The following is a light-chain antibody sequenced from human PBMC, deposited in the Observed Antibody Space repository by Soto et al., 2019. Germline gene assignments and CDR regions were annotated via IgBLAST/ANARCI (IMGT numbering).Light chain of an antibody. CDR2: EVG. CDR3: SSYAHSSIYV. Sequence: QSVLTQPASVSGSPGQSITISCTGTSSDVGYYNYVSWYQQHPGKAPKPMIYEVGNRPSGASIRFSGSKSGNTASLTISGLQADDEADYYCSSYAHSSIYVFGTGTKVTVL. J-gene: IGLJ1*01. V-gene: IGLV2-14*01. CDR1: SSDVGYYNY.